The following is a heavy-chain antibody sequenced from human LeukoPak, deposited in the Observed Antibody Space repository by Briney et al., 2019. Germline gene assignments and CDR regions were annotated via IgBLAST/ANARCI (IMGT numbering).Heavy chain of an antibody. J-gene: IGHJ3*02. CDR1: GYSFTCYW. CDR3: ARQGVCSSTSCYFAFDI. V-gene: IGHV5-51*01. CDR2: IYPGDSDT. D-gene: IGHD2-2*01. Sequence: GESLKISCKGSGYSFTCYWIGWVRQMPGKGLEWMGIIYPGDSDTRYSPSFQGQVTISADKSISTAYLQWSSLKASDTAMYYCARQGVCSSTSCYFAFDIWGQGTMVTVSS.